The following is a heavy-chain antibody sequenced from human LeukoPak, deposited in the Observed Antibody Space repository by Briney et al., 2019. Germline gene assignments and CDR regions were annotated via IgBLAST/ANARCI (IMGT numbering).Heavy chain of an antibody. CDR2: ISYGGSKK. V-gene: IGHV3-30-3*02. Sequence: GGSLRLSCAASGFMFSNCAMHWVRQAPGKGLEWVAFISYGGSKKYYADSVKGRFTISRDNSKNTLYLQMNSLRAEDTAVYYCANDAAQEQLSNLFYGMDVWGQGTTVTVSS. CDR1: GFMFSNCA. CDR3: ANDAAQEQLSNLFYGMDV. J-gene: IGHJ6*02. D-gene: IGHD6-13*01.